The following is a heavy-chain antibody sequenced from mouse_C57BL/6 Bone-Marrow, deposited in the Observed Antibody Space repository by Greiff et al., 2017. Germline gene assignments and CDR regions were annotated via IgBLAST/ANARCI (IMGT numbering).Heavy chain of an antibody. J-gene: IGHJ1*03. D-gene: IGHD2-5*01. CDR3: ARRGYSNYWYFDV. CDR1: GYSITSGYD. CDR2: ISYSGST. V-gene: IGHV3-1*01. Sequence: EVQGVESGPGMVKPSQSLSLTCTVTGYSITSGYDWHWIRHFPGNKLEWMGYISYSGSTNYNPSLKSRISITHDTSKNHFFLKLNSVTTEDTATYYCARRGYSNYWYFDVWGTGTTVTVSS.